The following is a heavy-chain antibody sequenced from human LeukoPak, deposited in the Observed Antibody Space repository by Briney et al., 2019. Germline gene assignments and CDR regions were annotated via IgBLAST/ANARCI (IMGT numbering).Heavy chain of an antibody. J-gene: IGHJ4*02. CDR1: GYSISSGYH. V-gene: IGHV4-61*01. D-gene: IGHD5-18*01. CDR2: IYYSGST. Sequence: SETLSLTCTVSGYSISSGYHWGWIRQPPGKGLEWIGYIYYSGSTNYNPSLKSRVTISVDTSKNQFSLKLSSVTAADTAVYYCARIKSGYSYGYPDYWGQGTLVTVSS. CDR3: ARIKSGYSYGYPDY.